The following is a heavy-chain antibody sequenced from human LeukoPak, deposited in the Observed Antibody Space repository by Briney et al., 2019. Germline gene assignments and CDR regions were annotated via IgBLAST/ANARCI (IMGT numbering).Heavy chain of an antibody. CDR1: RFTFGNYA. CDR2: ISGSGVST. V-gene: IGHV3-23*01. Sequence: PGGSLRLSCAASRFTFGNYAMSWVRQAPGKGLEWVSSISGSGVSTYYADSVKGRFTISRDSSKNTVHLQMNNLRAEDTAVYYCAKVLVDDFWSTYYYFDSWGQGTLVTVSS. CDR3: AKVLVDDFWSTYYYFDS. J-gene: IGHJ4*02. D-gene: IGHD3-3*01.